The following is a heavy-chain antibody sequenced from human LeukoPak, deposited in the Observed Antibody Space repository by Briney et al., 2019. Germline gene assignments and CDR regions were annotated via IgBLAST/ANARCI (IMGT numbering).Heavy chain of an antibody. CDR2: IYTSGST. CDR3: ARDVLLWFGELFEGNYFDY. V-gene: IGHV4-4*07. D-gene: IGHD3-10*01. J-gene: IGHJ4*02. CDR1: GGSFSGYY. Sequence: SETLSLTCAVYGGSFSGYYWSWIRQPAGKGLEWIGRIYTSGSTNYNPSLKSRVTMSVDTSKNQFSLKLSSVTAADTAVYYCARDVLLWFGELFEGNYFDYWGQGTLVTVSS.